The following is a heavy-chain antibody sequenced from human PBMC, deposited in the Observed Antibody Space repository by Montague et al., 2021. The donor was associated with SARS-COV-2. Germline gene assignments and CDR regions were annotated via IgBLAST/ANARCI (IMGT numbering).Heavy chain of an antibody. CDR2: IYTSGRT. Sequence: TLSLTCTVSGDSINSGSYYWSWIRPPAGKGLEWIGRIYTSGRTNYNPSLRSRINMSLDTSKSRFSLNLTSVTAADTAVYYCAGPDWLKHWGQGALVTVSS. J-gene: IGHJ1*01. V-gene: IGHV4-61*02. CDR1: GDSINSGSYY. D-gene: IGHD3-9*01. CDR3: AGPDWLKH.